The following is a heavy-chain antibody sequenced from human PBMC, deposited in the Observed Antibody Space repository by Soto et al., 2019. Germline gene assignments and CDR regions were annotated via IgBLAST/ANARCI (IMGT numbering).Heavy chain of an antibody. V-gene: IGHV3-23*01. D-gene: IGHD3-10*01. CDR1: GFTFSSYA. CDR2: ISGSGGST. CDR3: AKSLLPYGSGSATYYGMDV. Sequence: QPGGSLRLSCAASGFTFSSYAMSWVRQAPGKGLEWVSAISGSGGSTYYADSVKGRFTISRDNSKNTLYLQMNSLRAEDTAVYYCAKSLLPYGSGSATYYGMDVWGQGTTVTVSS. J-gene: IGHJ6*02.